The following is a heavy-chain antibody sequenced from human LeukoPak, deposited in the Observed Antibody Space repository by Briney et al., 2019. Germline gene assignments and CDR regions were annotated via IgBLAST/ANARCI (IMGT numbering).Heavy chain of an antibody. V-gene: IGHV1-18*01. D-gene: IGHD4-17*01. Sequence: ASVKVSCKASGYTFTSYGISWVRQAPGQGLEWMGWISAYNGNTNYAQKLQGRVTMTTDTSTSTAYMELRSLRSDDTAVYYCAREGGYGDYAFSSRTWDYWGQGTLVTVSS. CDR2: ISAYNGNT. J-gene: IGHJ4*02. CDR1: GYTFTSYG. CDR3: AREGGYGDYAFSSRTWDY.